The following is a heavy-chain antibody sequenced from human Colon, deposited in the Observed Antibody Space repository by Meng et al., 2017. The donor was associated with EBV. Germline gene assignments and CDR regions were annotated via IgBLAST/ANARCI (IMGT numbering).Heavy chain of an antibody. J-gene: IGHJ4*02. CDR3: ASSDYYRSDY. V-gene: IGHV4-30-4*01. Sequence: QVQLQESGPGLVKPSXXXXXTCAVSGDSISSGGYYWSWIRQPPGMGPEWIGYIYYSGSTYYNPSLKSRVTISMDTSKNQFSLRLSSVTAADTAVYYCASSDYYRSDYWGQGTLVTVSS. CDR2: IYYSGST. CDR1: GDSISSGGYY. D-gene: IGHD3-22*01.